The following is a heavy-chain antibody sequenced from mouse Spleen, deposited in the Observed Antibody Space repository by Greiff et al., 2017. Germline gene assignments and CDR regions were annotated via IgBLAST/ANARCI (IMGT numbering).Heavy chain of an antibody. CDR1: GFNIKDYY. V-gene: IGHV14-1*02. CDR2: IDPENGNT. J-gene: IGHJ3*01. CDR3: AIYGTSEGWFAY. Sequence: EVQLVESGAELVRPGALVKLSCKASGFNIKDYYMHWVKQRPEQGLEWIGWIDPENGNTIYDPKFQGKASITADTSSNTAYLQLSSLTSEDTAVYYCAIYGTSEGWFAYWGQGTLVTVSA. D-gene: IGHD2-1*01.